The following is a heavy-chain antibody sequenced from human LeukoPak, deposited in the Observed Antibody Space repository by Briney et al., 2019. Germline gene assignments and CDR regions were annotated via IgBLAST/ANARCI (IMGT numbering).Heavy chain of an antibody. Sequence: GGSLRLSCAASGFTFSNHVMHWVRQPPGKGLEWVSLIRYDGSSKYYADSVRGRITISRDNSKNTLYLQVNSLRAEDTAVYYCARYSGNYGLDYWGQGTLVTVSS. CDR3: ARYSGNYGLDY. CDR1: GFTFSNHV. CDR2: IRYDGSSK. V-gene: IGHV3-30*02. D-gene: IGHD4-17*01. J-gene: IGHJ4*02.